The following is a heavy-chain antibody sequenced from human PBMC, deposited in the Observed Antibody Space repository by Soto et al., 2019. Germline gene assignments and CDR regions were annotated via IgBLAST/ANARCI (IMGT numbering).Heavy chain of an antibody. CDR3: ARVWDYDFWMAAFDY. Sequence: GGSLRLSCAASGFTFSSYWMSWVRQAPGKGLEWVANIKQDGSEKYYVDSVKGRFTISRDNAKNSLYLQMNSLRAEDTAVYYCARVWDYDFWMAAFDYWGQGTLVTVSS. V-gene: IGHV3-7*01. D-gene: IGHD3-3*01. CDR2: IKQDGSEK. CDR1: GFTFSSYW. J-gene: IGHJ4*02.